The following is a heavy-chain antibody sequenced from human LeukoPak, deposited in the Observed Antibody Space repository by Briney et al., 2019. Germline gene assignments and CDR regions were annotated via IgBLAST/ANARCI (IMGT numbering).Heavy chain of an antibody. CDR1: GGSFSGYY. V-gene: IGHV3-20*04. D-gene: IGHD4-11*01. J-gene: IGHJ4*02. CDR2: IDWSGGST. Sequence: ETLSLTCAVYGGSFSGYYWSWVRQAPGKGLEWVSGIDWSGGSTDYADSVKGRFTISRDNAKNSLYLQMNSLRAEDTALYYCARYDYNNYVGYYDHWGQGTLVTVSS. CDR3: ARYDYNNYVGYYDH.